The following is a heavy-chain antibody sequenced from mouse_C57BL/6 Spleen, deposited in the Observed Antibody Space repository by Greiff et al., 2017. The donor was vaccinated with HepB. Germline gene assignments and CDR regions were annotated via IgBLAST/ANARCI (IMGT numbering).Heavy chain of an antibody. CDR2: INHSTGGT. CDR1: GYSFTGYY. D-gene: IGHD1-1*01. J-gene: IGHJ4*01. Sequence: VQLKQSGPELVKPGASVKISCKASGYSFTGYYMHWVKQSSEKSLEWIGEINHSTGGTSYNQKFKGKATLTVDKSYSTAYMQLKSLTSEDSAVYYCAISPLITTVEVDYWGQGTSVTVSS. V-gene: IGHV1-43*01. CDR3: AISPLITTVEVDY.